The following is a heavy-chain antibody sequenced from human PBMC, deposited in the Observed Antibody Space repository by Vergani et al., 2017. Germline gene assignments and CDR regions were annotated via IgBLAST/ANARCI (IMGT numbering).Heavy chain of an antibody. CDR2: IYHSGST. J-gene: IGHJ6*02. Sequence: QVQLQESGPGLVKPPGTLSLTCAVSGGSISSSNWWSWVRQPPGKGLEWIGEIYHSGSTNYNPSLKSRVTISVDTSKNQFSLKLSSVTAADTAVYYCVTTRNYYYYGMDVWGQGTTVTVSS. V-gene: IGHV4-4*03. CDR3: VTTRNYYYYGMDV. CDR1: GGSISSSNW. D-gene: IGHD4-17*01.